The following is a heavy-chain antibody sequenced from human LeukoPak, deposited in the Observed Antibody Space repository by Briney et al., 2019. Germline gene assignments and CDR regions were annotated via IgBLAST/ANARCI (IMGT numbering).Heavy chain of an antibody. Sequence: KPSETLPLTCTVSGGSISRYYWSWIRQPPGKGLEWIGYIYYSGSTNYNPSLKSRVTISVDTSKNQFSLKLSSVTAADTAVYYCARVSLAVAGVQYYYFDHWGQGTLVTVSS. J-gene: IGHJ4*02. V-gene: IGHV4-59*01. CDR1: GGSISRYY. CDR2: IYYSGST. D-gene: IGHD6-19*01. CDR3: ARVSLAVAGVQYYYFDH.